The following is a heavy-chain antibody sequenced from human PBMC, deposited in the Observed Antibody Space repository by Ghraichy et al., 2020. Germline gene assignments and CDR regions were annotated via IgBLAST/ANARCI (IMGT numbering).Heavy chain of an antibody. V-gene: IGHV3-74*01. CDR1: GFTFSSYW. CDR2: INSDGSST. J-gene: IGHJ4*02. CDR3: ARADLYCSGGSCYHDY. D-gene: IGHD2-15*01. Sequence: GGSLRLSCAASGFTFSSYWMHWVRQAPGKGLVWVSRINSDGSSTSYADSVKGRFTISRDNAKNTLYLQMNSLRAEDTAVYYFARADLYCSGGSCYHDYWGQGTLVTVSS.